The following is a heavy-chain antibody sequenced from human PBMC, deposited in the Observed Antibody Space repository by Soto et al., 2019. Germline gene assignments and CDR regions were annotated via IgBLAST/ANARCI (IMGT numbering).Heavy chain of an antibody. V-gene: IGHV3-21*02. CDR2: ISSSSNNM. Sequence: EVQLVESGGGLVKPGGSLRLSCAGSGFTFSGYSMNWVRQAPGKGLEWVSSISSSSNNMYYADSVKGRFTMSRDNAKNSLYLQMNSLRVNDTAVYYCARDLASATGTFDYWGQGTLATVSS. D-gene: IGHD1-1*01. CDR1: GFTFSGYS. J-gene: IGHJ4*02. CDR3: ARDLASATGTFDY.